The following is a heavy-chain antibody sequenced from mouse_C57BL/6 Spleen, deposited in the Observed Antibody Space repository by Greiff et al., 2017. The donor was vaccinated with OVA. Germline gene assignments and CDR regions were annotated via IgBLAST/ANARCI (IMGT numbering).Heavy chain of an antibody. J-gene: IGHJ4*01. D-gene: IGHD4-1*01. Sequence: EVMLVESEGGLVQPGSSMKLSCTASGFTFSDYYMAWVRQVPEKGLEWVANINYDGSSTYYLDSLKSRFLISRDNAKNILYLQMSSLKSEDTATYYCAREESNWGYYAMDYWGQGTSVTVSS. V-gene: IGHV5-16*01. CDR3: AREESNWGYYAMDY. CDR2: INYDGSST. CDR1: GFTFSDYY.